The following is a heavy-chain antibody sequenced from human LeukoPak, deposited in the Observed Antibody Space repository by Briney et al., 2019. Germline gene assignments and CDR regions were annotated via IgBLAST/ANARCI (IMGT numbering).Heavy chain of an antibody. CDR2: IIPILAIA. V-gene: IGHV1-69*04. Sequence: ASVKVSCKASGGTFSRYAISWVRQAPGQGLEWMGRIIPILAIANYAQKFQGRVTITADKSTSTAHMELSSLRSEDTAVYYCARDLFGDYYDSSGYFFYWGQGTLVTVSS. CDR3: ARDLFGDYYDSSGYFFY. J-gene: IGHJ4*02. CDR1: GGTFSRYA. D-gene: IGHD3-22*01.